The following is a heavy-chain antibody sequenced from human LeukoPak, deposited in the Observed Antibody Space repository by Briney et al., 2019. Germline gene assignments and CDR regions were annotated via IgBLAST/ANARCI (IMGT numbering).Heavy chain of an antibody. Sequence: PSQTLSLTCTVSGASISSGSYYWSWIRQPDGKGLEWIARIYTSGSTNYNPSLKSRVTISVDTSKNQFSLRLSSVTAADTAVYDCARDSGSWGWLDYWGQGTLVTVSS. CDR3: ARDSGSWGWLDY. CDR1: GASISSGSYY. D-gene: IGHD2-15*01. CDR2: IYTSGST. V-gene: IGHV4-61*02. J-gene: IGHJ4*02.